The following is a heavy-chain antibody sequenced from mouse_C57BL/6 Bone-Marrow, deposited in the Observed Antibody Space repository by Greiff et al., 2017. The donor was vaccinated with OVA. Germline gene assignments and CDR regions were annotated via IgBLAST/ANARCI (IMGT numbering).Heavy chain of an antibody. Sequence: QVHVKQPGAELVKPGASVKVSCKASGYTFTSYWMHWVKQRPGQGLEWIGRIHPSDSDTNYSQKFKGKATLTVDKSSSTAYMQLSSLTSEDSAVYYCAISYSNYAMDYWGQGTSVTVSS. V-gene: IGHV1-74*01. J-gene: IGHJ4*01. CDR2: IHPSDSDT. CDR1: GYTFTSYW. D-gene: IGHD2-5*01. CDR3: AISYSNYAMDY.